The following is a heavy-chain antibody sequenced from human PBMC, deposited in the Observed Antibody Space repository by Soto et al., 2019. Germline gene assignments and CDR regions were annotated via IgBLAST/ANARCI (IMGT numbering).Heavy chain of an antibody. CDR1: GFTVSSNY. V-gene: IGHV3-66*01. CDR2: IYSGGST. J-gene: IGHJ4*02. D-gene: IGHD3-10*01. CDR3: ARGPGNSMVRGVDFDY. Sequence: GGSLRLSCAASGFTVSSNYMSWVRQAPGKGLEWVSVIYSGGSTYYADSVKGRFTISRDNSKNTLYLQMNSLRAEDTAVYYCARGPGNSMVRGVDFDYWGQGTLVTVSS.